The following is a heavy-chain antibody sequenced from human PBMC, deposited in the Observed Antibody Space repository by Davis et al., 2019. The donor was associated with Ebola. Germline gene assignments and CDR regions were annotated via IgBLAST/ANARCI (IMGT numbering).Heavy chain of an antibody. CDR3: ARGRAEVDSDV. CDR2: IYYSGST. Sequence: SETLSLTCSVSGASISSYYWRWIRQPPGKGLEWIGYIYYSGSTNYNPSLKSRVTISVDTSKNQFSLKVTSVTAADTAVYYCARGRAEVDSDVWCRGTRVTVSS. J-gene: IGHJ3*01. CDR1: GASISSYY. D-gene: IGHD3-9*01. V-gene: IGHV4-59*12.